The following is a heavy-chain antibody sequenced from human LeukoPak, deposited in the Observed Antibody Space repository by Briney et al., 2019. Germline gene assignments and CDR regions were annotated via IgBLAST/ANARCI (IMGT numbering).Heavy chain of an antibody. V-gene: IGHV3-23*01. CDR3: AKRGIVIRGILVIGYHQEAYHYDY. J-gene: IGHJ4*02. CDR1: GFTFSDYA. Sequence: GGSLRLSCAASGFTFSDYALIWVRQAPGKGLEWVSYISERGGSTAYADSVKGRFTISRDNSLNTLYLQMSSLRAEDTAVYFCAKRGIVIRGILVIGYHQEAYHYDYWGQGVLVTVSS. CDR2: ISERGGST. D-gene: IGHD3-10*01.